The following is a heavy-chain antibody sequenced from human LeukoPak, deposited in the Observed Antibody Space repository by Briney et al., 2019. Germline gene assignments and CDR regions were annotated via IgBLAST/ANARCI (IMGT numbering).Heavy chain of an antibody. CDR2: IYSSGST. CDR3: AGGGYCGRSSCFAPLFDY. J-gene: IGHJ4*02. CDR1: GASISRYY. D-gene: IGHD2-2*01. V-gene: IGHV4-59*01. Sequence: PSETLSLTCTVSGASISRYYLSWIRQSPGKGLEWIGYIYSSGSTNYNPSLKSRVTISVDTSKSQFSLKLSSVTAADTAVYHCAGGGYCGRSSCFAPLFDYWGQGTLVTVSS.